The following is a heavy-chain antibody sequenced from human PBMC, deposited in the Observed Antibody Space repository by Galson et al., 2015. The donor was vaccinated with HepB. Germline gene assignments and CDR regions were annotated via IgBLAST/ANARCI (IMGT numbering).Heavy chain of an antibody. CDR2: IYYSGST. CDR1: GGSISSYY. CDR3: ARRTHSSGWYRYAFDI. D-gene: IGHD6-19*01. J-gene: IGHJ3*02. Sequence: LSLTCTVSGGSISSYYWSWIRQPPGKGLEWIGYIYYSGSTNYNPSLKSRVTISVDTSKNQFSLKLSSVTAADTAVYYCARRTHSSGWYRYAFDIWGQGTMVTVPS. V-gene: IGHV4-59*08.